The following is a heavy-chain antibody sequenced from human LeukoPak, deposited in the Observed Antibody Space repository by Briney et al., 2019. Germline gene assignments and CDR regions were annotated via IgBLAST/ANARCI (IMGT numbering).Heavy chain of an antibody. CDR1: GFTFSSYE. CDR2: ISSSGSTK. Sequence: GGSLRLSCAASGFTFSSYEMNWVRQAPGKGLEWVSYISSSGSTKYYADSVKGRFTISRDNAKNSLYLQMNSLRAEDTAVYYCARKVVGATGGEYYFDYWGQGTLVTVSS. J-gene: IGHJ4*02. CDR3: ARKVVGATGGEYYFDY. V-gene: IGHV3-48*03. D-gene: IGHD1-26*01.